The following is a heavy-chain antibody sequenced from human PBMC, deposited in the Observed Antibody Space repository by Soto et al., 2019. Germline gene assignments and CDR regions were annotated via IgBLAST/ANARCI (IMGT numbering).Heavy chain of an antibody. J-gene: IGHJ6*02. Sequence: QVQLQQWGAGLLKPSETLSLTCAVYGGSFTGYYWTWIRQTPGKGLEWIGEINYRGSTYYNPSLERRITMALHTWKNQFSLKLGSVTAADSAVYFCVRGQPHRITIFEVVIRSYDYGMDVWGQGTTVTVSS. D-gene: IGHD3-3*01. CDR3: VRGQPHRITIFEVVIRSYDYGMDV. V-gene: IGHV4-34*01. CDR1: GGSFTGYY. CDR2: INYRGST.